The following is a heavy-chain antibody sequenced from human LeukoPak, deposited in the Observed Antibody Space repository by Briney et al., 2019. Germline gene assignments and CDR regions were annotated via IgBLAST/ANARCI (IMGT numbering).Heavy chain of an antibody. D-gene: IGHD2-2*01. V-gene: IGHV4-39*07. CDR3: ARDILPAADPNWFDP. CDR1: GGSISSSSYY. CDR2: IYYSGST. J-gene: IGHJ5*02. Sequence: PSETLSLTCTVSGGSISSSSYYWGWIRQPPGKGLEWIGSIYYSGSTYYNPSLKSRVTISVDTSKNQFSLKLSSVTAADTAVYYCARDILPAADPNWFDPWGQGTLVTVSS.